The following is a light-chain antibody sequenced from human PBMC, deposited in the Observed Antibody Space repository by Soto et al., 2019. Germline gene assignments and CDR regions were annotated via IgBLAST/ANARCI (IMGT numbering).Light chain of an antibody. CDR2: HAS. CDR1: QFISSW. V-gene: IGKV1-5*01. Sequence: DIQMTQSPSTLSASVGDRVTITCRASQFISSWLAWYQQKPGKVPKLLIFHASNLESGVPSRFSGSGSGTEFTLTISSLQPDDFATDDCQQYNSYPWTFGQGTKVEI. J-gene: IGKJ1*01. CDR3: QQYNSYPWT.